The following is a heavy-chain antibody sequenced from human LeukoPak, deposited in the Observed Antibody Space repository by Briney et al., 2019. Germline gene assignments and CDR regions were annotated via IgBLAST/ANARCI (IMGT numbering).Heavy chain of an antibody. J-gene: IGHJ3*02. CDR1: GYTFTSYY. CDR2: INPSGGST. D-gene: IGHD2-21*02. Sequence: GASVKVSCKASGYTFTSYYMHWVRQAPGQGLEWMGIINPSGGSTSYAQKFQGRVTMTRDTSTSTVYMELSSLRSEDTAVYYCARAYCGGDCSPGGDDVGGAFDIWGQGTMVTVSS. V-gene: IGHV1-46*01. CDR3: ARAYCGGDCSPGGDDVGGAFDI.